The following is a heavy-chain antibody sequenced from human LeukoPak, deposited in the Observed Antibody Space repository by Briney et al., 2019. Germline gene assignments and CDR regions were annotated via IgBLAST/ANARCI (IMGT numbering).Heavy chain of an antibody. CDR2: IIPIFGTA. J-gene: IGHJ6*02. D-gene: IGHD2-2*01. V-gene: IGHV1-69*13. CDR3: ARHPGGPNQVRYYGMDV. Sequence: GASVTVSCTASGGTFSSYAISWVRQAPGQGLEWMGGIIPIFGTANYAQKFQGRVTITADESTSTAYMELSSLRSEDTAVYYCARHPGGPNQVRYYGMDVWGQGTTVTVSS. CDR1: GGTFSSYA.